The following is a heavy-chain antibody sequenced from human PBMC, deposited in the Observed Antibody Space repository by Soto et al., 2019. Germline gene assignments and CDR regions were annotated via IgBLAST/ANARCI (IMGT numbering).Heavy chain of an antibody. CDR3: ATNYGSGSTHFDN. D-gene: IGHD3-10*01. Sequence: QVQLVQSGAEVKTPGSSVKVSCTASGDTFNFYTLSWVRQAPGQGLEWMGRIIPMLGMSNYAQKFQGRVTMIADNSTRTVYRVLSGLRSEDTALYYCATNYGSGSTHFDNWGQGTLVTVSS. CDR1: GDTFNFYT. J-gene: IGHJ4*02. CDR2: IIPMLGMS. V-gene: IGHV1-69*02.